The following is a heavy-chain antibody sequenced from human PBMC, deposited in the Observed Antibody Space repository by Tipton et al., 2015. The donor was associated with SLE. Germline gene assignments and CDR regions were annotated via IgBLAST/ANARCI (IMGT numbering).Heavy chain of an antibody. J-gene: IGHJ4*02. CDR1: GDSFSSNNW. CDR2: IYHSGIT. V-gene: IGHV4-4*02. Sequence: TLSLTCVVSGDSFSSNNWWSWVRQPPGKGLEWFGEIYHSGITNYNPSLKSRLTISVDKSKNQFSLKLSSVTAADTALYYCVRGRYDSPGYYYFDYWGQGTLVTVSS. D-gene: IGHD3-22*01. CDR3: VRGRYDSPGYYYFDY.